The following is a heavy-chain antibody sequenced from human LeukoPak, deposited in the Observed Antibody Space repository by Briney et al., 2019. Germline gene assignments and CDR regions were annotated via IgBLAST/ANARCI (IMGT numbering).Heavy chain of an antibody. CDR1: GLTFSSYA. CDR2: ISGSGDST. J-gene: IGHJ3*02. Sequence: GGSLRLSCAASGLTFSSYAMSWVRHAPGKGLEWVSVISGSGDSTYYADSVKGRFTISRDNSKNTLYLQMNSLRAEDTAVYYCAKDLWGGSYVGGDAFDIWGQGTMVTVSS. V-gene: IGHV3-23*01. D-gene: IGHD1-26*01. CDR3: AKDLWGGSYVGGDAFDI.